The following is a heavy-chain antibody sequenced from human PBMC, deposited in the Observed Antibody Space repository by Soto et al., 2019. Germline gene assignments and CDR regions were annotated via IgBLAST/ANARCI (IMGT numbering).Heavy chain of an antibody. CDR2: ISYDGINE. D-gene: IGHD3-16*01. CDR1: GFTFTSYA. CDR3: ARDLVRWGELELIGYFDY. V-gene: IGHV3-30*15. J-gene: IGHJ4*02. Sequence: QVQLVESGGSVVQPGRSLRLSCEASGFTFTSYAMHWVRQAPGKGLEWVAVISYDGINEYYADSVKGRFTISRDNSKNTLYLQMSSLRVEDTAVYYCARDLVRWGELELIGYFDYWGPATLVPVSS.